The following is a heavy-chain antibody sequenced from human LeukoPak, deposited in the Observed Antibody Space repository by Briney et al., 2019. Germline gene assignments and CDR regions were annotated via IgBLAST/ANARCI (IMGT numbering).Heavy chain of an antibody. CDR1: GFTFDDYA. V-gene: IGHV3-9*01. Sequence: GGSLRLSCAASGFTFDDYAMHWVRQAPGKGLEWVSGISWNSGSIGYADSVKGRFTISRDNAKNSLYLQMNSLRAEDTALYCRGKAHSSGWYVFDYWGQGTLVTVSS. J-gene: IGHJ4*02. CDR2: ISWNSGSI. CDR3: GKAHSSGWYVFDY. D-gene: IGHD6-19*01.